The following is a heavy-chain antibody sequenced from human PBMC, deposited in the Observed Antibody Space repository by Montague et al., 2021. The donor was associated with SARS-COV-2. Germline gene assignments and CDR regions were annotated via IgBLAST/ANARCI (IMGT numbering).Heavy chain of an antibody. CDR3: ARSYYDILTAYYTPFDY. CDR1: GFSLSTSGMR. D-gene: IGHD3-9*01. Sequence: PALGKPTQTPTLTCTFSGFSLSTSGMRASWIRQPPGKALEWLARIDWDDDRFYSTSLKTRLTISKDTSKNQVVLTMTNMDPVDTATYYCARSYYDILTAYYTPFDYWGQGTLVTVSS. CDR2: IDWDDDR. J-gene: IGHJ4*02. V-gene: IGHV2-70*04.